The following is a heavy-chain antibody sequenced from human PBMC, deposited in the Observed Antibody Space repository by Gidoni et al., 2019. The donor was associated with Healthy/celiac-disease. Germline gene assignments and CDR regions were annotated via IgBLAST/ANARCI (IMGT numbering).Heavy chain of an antibody. D-gene: IGHD3-10*01. V-gene: IGHV1-69*04. Sequence: QVQLVQSGAEVKKPGSSGKVSCKASGGTFSSYAISWVRQAPGQGLEWRGRIIPILGIANYAQKFQGRVTITADKSTSTAYMELSSLRSEDTAVYYCARGVQGSGRYYYFDYWGQGTLVTVSS. CDR2: IIPILGIA. CDR1: GGTFSSYA. CDR3: ARGVQGSGRYYYFDY. J-gene: IGHJ4*02.